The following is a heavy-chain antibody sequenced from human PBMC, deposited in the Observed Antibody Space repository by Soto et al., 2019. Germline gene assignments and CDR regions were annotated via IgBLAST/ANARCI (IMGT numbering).Heavy chain of an antibody. V-gene: IGHV3-30*18. D-gene: IGHD3-3*01. J-gene: IGHJ3*02. CDR3: AKELGLWSGYLDAFDI. CDR2: TSYDGTKK. CDR1: GLIFSNYG. Sequence: QVQLVESGGGVVQPGGSRRLSCAASGLIFSNYGMQWVRQAPGKGLEWVAVTSYDGTKKYYGDSVKGRFTISRDNSMNTLYLQMDSLSAEDTAVYYCAKELGLWSGYLDAFDIWGQGTMVTVS.